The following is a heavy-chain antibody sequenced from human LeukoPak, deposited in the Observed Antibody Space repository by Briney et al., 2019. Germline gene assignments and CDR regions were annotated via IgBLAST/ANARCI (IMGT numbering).Heavy chain of an antibody. CDR1: GFTFSTYW. D-gene: IGHD2-2*01. CDR2: IKQDGSEK. CDR3: AREELGYCSSISCPYYYYYYMDV. V-gene: IGHV3-7*01. J-gene: IGHJ6*03. Sequence: GSLRLSCAASGFTFSTYWMGWVRQAPGKGLEWVANIKQDGSEKNYVDSVKGRFTISRDNAKKSLYLQMNSLRAEDTAVYYCAREELGYCSSISCPYYYYYYMDVWGKGTTVTVSS.